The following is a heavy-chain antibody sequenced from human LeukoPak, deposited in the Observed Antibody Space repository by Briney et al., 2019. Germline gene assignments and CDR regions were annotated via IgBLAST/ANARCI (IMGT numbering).Heavy chain of an antibody. Sequence: KSSETLSLTCAVYGGSFSGYYWSWIRQPPGKGLEWIGEINHSGSTNYNPSLKSRVTISVDTSKNQFSLKLSSVTAADTAVYYCALIRGEGEDNWFDPWGQGTLVTVSS. CDR2: INHSGST. CDR1: GGSFSGYY. V-gene: IGHV4-34*01. D-gene: IGHD3-16*01. CDR3: ALIRGEGEDNWFDP. J-gene: IGHJ5*02.